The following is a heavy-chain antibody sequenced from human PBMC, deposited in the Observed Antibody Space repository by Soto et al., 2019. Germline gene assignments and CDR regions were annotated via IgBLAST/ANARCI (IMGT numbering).Heavy chain of an antibody. D-gene: IGHD4-17*01. CDR1: GFTFSSYG. Sequence: QVQLVESGGGVIQPGRSLRLSCAASGFTFSSYGMHWVRQAPGKALEWVAVISHDGSNKYGADSVKGRFTISRDNSKNTLYLQMNSLRPEDSAVYYCAKPLTTVTNYYFDQWGQGTLVTVSS. J-gene: IGHJ4*02. V-gene: IGHV3-30*18. CDR2: ISHDGSNK. CDR3: AKPLTTVTNYYFDQ.